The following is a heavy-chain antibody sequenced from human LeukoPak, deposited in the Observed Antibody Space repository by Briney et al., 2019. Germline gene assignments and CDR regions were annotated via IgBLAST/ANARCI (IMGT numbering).Heavy chain of an antibody. CDR2: ISYDGSTI. CDR3: AKGVGSTGSYFDY. Sequence: GGSLRLSCAASGFTFSSYGINWVRQAPGKGLEWVAVISYDGSTIYFADSVKGRFTISRDNSKDTVYLQMNSLRGDDTAVYYCAKGVGSTGSYFDYWGQGTLVTVSS. J-gene: IGHJ4*02. CDR1: GFTFSSYG. V-gene: IGHV3-30*18. D-gene: IGHD1-26*01.